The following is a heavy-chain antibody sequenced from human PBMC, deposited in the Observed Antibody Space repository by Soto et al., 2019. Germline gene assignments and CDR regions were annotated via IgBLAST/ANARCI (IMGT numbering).Heavy chain of an antibody. CDR1: GGSISNFY. D-gene: IGHD3-22*01. CDR2: IYYSGST. V-gene: IGHV4-39*01. Sequence: SETLSLTCTVSGGSISNFYWSWIRQPPGKGLEWIGSIYYSGSTYYNPSLKSRVTISVDTSKNQFSLKLSSVTAADTVVYYCARHYDSSDPYYFDYWGQGTLVTVSS. J-gene: IGHJ4*02. CDR3: ARHYDSSDPYYFDY.